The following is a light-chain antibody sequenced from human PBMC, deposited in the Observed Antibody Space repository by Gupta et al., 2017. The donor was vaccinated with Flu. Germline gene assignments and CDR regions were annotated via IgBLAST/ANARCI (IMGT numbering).Light chain of an antibody. CDR3: YSAADNNPSWV. Sequence: SYELTQPSSASVSPGQTARITCSGDVLAKKYARWFQQKPGQAPVLVIYKDSERPSGIPERFSGSSSGTTVTLTIGGAQVEDEADYYCYSAADNNPSWVFGGGTKLTVL. CDR2: KDS. V-gene: IGLV3-27*01. J-gene: IGLJ3*02. CDR1: VLAKKY.